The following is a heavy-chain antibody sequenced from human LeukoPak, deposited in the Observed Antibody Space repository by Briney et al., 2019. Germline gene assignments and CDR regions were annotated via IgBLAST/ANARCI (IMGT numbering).Heavy chain of an antibody. D-gene: IGHD3-22*01. Sequence: SETLSLTCTVSGGSISSYYWSWIRQPPGKGLEWIGYIYYSGSTNYNPSLKSRVTISVDTSKNQFSLKLSSVTAADTAVYYCARSITMIVGEFDLWGRGTLVTVS. CDR1: GGSISSYY. J-gene: IGHJ2*01. V-gene: IGHV4-59*01. CDR3: ARSITMIVGEFDL. CDR2: IYYSGST.